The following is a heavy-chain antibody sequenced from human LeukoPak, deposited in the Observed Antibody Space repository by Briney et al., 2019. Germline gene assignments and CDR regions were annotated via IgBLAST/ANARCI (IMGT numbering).Heavy chain of an antibody. CDR2: ISHSGNT. Sequence: LSETLSLTCTVSGGSISSYYWSWIRQPPGKGLEWIGYISHSGNTNYNSSLKSRVTISADTSKNQFSLKLSSVTAADTAVYYCARDRMGYYDSSGYYDYWGQGTLVTVSS. CDR3: ARDRMGYYDSSGYYDY. J-gene: IGHJ4*02. V-gene: IGHV4-59*01. D-gene: IGHD3-22*01. CDR1: GGSISSYY.